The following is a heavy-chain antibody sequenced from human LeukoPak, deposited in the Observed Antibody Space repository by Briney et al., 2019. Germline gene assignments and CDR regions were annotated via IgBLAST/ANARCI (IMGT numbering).Heavy chain of an antibody. CDR2: ITGSGVST. Sequence: HAGGSLRLSCAASGFAFSRYSMNWVRQAPGKGLEWVSAITGSGVSTYYADSVKGRFTISRDNSKNTLYLQMNSLRAEDTAVYYCAKDSLTTEVWGQGTTVTVPS. D-gene: IGHD4-11*01. J-gene: IGHJ6*02. CDR3: AKDSLTTEV. CDR1: GFAFSRYS. V-gene: IGHV3-23*01.